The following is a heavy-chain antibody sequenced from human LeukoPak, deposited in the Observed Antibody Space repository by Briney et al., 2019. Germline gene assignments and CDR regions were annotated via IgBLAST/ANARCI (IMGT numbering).Heavy chain of an antibody. J-gene: IGHJ4*02. CDR2: VSGSGSTV. V-gene: IGHV3-48*01. CDR1: GFTFGDHI. Sequence: GGSLRLSCAASGFTFGDHIMNWVRQLPGKRLEWVAYVSGSGSTVYYADSVRGRFTVSRDNGKSSLYLQMNSLRVEDTALYYCVRQFASWGQGTLVTVSS. CDR3: VRQFAS.